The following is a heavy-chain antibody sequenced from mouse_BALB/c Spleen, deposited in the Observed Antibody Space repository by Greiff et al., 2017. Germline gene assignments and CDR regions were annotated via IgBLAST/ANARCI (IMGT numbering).Heavy chain of an antibody. CDR1: GYTFTEYI. J-gene: IGHJ4*01. CDR2: FYPGSGSI. V-gene: IGHV1-62-2*01. Sequence: VQLQQSGAGLVKPGASVKLSCKASGYTFTEYIIHWVKQRSGQGLEWIGWFYPGSGSIRYNEKFKDKATLTADKSSSTVYMELSRLTSEDSAVYFGARHERIGYAMDYWGQGTSVTVSS. CDR3: ARHERIGYAMDY.